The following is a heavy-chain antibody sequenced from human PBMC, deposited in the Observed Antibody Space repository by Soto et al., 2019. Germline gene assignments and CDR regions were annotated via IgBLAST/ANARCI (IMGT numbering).Heavy chain of an antibody. J-gene: IGHJ4*02. CDR2: IIPSFGTA. D-gene: IGHD1-26*01. V-gene: IGHV1-69*01. CDR1: GGTFSTYA. CDR3: AADVGASARTFDY. Sequence: QVQLVQSGAEVKKPGSSVKVSCKASGGTFSTYAISWVRQAPGQGLEWMGGIIPSFGTANYAQKFQGRVTITADESTSTAYMELSSLGSEDTAVYYWAADVGASARTFDYWGQGTLVTVSS.